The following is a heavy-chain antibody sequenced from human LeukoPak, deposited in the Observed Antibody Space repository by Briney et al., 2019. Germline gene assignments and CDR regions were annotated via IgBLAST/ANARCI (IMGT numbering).Heavy chain of an antibody. D-gene: IGHD6-13*01. V-gene: IGHV3-30*02. J-gene: IGHJ4*02. CDR1: GFTFSSYG. CDR2: IRYDGSNK. Sequence: GGSLRLSCAASGFTFSSYGMHWVRQAPGKGLEWVAFIRYDGSNKYYADSVKGRFTISRDNSKNTLYLQMNSLRAEDTAVYYCAKDGSSWYIPFDYWGQGTLVTVSS. CDR3: AKDGSSWYIPFDY.